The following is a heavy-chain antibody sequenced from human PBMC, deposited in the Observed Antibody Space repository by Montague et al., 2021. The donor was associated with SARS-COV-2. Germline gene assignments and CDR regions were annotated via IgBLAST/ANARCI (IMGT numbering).Heavy chain of an antibody. CDR1: GASISSSNYY. CDR3: VRSRAERDFDWTKLVAHVTPCYFDN. V-gene: IGHV4-39*01. CDR2: IYSSGST. D-gene: IGHD3-9*01. Sequence: SETLSLTCTVSGASISSSNYYWGWIRQPPGKGLEWIGSIYSSGSTYYNPSLKSRVTISVDTSKNQFSLNLSSVTAADTAVYYCVRSRAERDFDWTKLVAHVTPCYFDNWGQGTLVTVSS. J-gene: IGHJ4*02.